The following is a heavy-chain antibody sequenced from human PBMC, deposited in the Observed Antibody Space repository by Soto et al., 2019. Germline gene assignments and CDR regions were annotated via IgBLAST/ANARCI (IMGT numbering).Heavy chain of an antibody. CDR1: GGSTSSYY. Sequence: LPLTCTVSGGSTSSYYWSWIRQPPGKGLEWIGYIYYSGSTNYNPSLKSRVTISVDTSKNQFSLKLSSVTAADTAVYYCAREYYYDSSGYYDNWFDPWGQGTLVTVSS. V-gene: IGHV4-59*01. CDR2: IYYSGST. D-gene: IGHD3-22*01. CDR3: AREYYYDSSGYYDNWFDP. J-gene: IGHJ5*02.